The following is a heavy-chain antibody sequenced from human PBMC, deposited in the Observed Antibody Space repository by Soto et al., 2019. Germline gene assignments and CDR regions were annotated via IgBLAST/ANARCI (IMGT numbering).Heavy chain of an antibody. CDR3: ARAHYSSSSVYFDY. CDR2: IWYDGSNK. V-gene: IGHV3-33*01. J-gene: IGHJ4*02. CDR1: GFTFSSYG. Sequence: QVQLVESGGGVVQPGRSLRLSCAASGFTFSSYGMHWVRQAPGKGLEWVAVIWYDGSNKYYADSVKGRFTISRDNSKKPLYLQMNSLRDEDTAVYYCARAHYSSSSVYFDYWGQGTLVTVSS. D-gene: IGHD6-6*01.